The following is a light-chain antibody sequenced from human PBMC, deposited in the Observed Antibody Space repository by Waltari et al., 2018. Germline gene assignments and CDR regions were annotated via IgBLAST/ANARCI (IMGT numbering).Light chain of an antibody. CDR1: SSDVGASNF. V-gene: IGLV2-14*01. CDR2: EVN. J-gene: IGLJ1*01. CDR3: SSYTTTTSYV. Sequence: QSALTQPASVSGSPGQSIPISCPGTSSDVGASNFFSWNQQNPGKAPKLIIYEVNKRPSGVSNRFSGSKSGNTASLTISGLQAEDEADYYCSSYTTTTSYVFGTGTRVTVL.